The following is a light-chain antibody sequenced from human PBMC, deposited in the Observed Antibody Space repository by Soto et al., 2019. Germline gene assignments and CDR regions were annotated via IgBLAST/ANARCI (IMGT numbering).Light chain of an antibody. Sequence: DIQMTQSPSTLSASVGGRVTITCRASQSVGTWVAWYQQKPGKAPKLRIYGASNLESGVPSRFSGSGSGTEFTLTITTLQPDDFATYFCQQYNRNTWSFGPGTNVDIK. J-gene: IGKJ3*01. V-gene: IGKV1-5*01. CDR3: QQYNRNTWS. CDR2: GAS. CDR1: QSVGTW.